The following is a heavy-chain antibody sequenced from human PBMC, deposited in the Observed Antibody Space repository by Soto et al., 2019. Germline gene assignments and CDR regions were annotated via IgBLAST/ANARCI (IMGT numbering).Heavy chain of an antibody. CDR2: TYYRSKWYN. V-gene: IGHV6-1*01. D-gene: IGHD6-13*01. J-gene: IGHJ6*02. Sequence: QTLSLTCAICGDSVCINSAAWNWIRQSPSRGLEWLGRTYYRSKWYNDYAVSVKSRITINPDTSKNQFSLQLNSVTPEDTAVYYCARDLGSGVIAAAGTRRDYYYYGMDVWGQGTTVTVSS. CDR1: GDSVCINSAA. CDR3: ARDLGSGVIAAAGTRRDYYYYGMDV.